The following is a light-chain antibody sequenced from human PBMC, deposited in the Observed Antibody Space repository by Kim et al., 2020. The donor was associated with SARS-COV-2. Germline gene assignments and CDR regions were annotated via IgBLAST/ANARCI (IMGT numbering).Light chain of an antibody. V-gene: IGKV1-39*01. CDR2: AAS. CDR1: QSISSY. CDR3: RQSYSTPPLT. Sequence: DIQMTQSPSSLSASVGDRVTITCRASQSISSYLNWYQQKPGKAPKLLIYAASSLQSGVPSRFSGSGSGTDFTLTISSPQPEDFATYYCRQSYSTPPLTFGGGTKVDIK. J-gene: IGKJ4*01.